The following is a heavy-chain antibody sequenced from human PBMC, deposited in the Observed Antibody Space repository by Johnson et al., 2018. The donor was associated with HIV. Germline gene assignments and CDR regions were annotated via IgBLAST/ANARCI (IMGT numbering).Heavy chain of an antibody. V-gene: IGHV3-20*04. Sequence: VQLVESGGGVVQPGRSLRLSCAASGFTVSSNYMSWVRQAPGKGLEWVSGINWNGGSTNYADSVKGRFTISRDNAKNSLYLQMNSLRAEDTALYYCAKEVGATPYAAFDIWGQGTMVTVSS. CDR1: GFTVSSNY. D-gene: IGHD1-26*01. CDR3: AKEVGATPYAAFDI. CDR2: INWNGGST. J-gene: IGHJ3*02.